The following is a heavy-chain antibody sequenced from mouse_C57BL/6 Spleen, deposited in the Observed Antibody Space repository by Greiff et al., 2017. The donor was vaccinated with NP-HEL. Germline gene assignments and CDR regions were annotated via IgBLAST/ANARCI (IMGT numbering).Heavy chain of an antibody. J-gene: IGHJ4*01. CDR1: GFTFSSYA. CDR2: ISDGGSYT. Sequence: EVKLMESGGGLVKPGGSLKLSCAASGFTFSSYAMSWVRQTPEKRLEWVATISDGGSYTYYPDNVKGRFTISRDNAKNNLYLQMSHLKSEDTAMYYCARYPLTGSYAMDYWGQGTSVTVSS. D-gene: IGHD4-1*01. V-gene: IGHV5-4*03. CDR3: ARYPLTGSYAMDY.